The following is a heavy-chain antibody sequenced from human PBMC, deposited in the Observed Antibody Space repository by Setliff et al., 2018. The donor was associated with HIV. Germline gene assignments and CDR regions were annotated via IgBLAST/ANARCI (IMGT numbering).Heavy chain of an antibody. J-gene: IGHJ6*03. CDR2: INHSGST. Sequence: SETLSLTCAVYGGSFSGYYWSWIRQPPGKGLEWIGEINHSGSTNHNPSLKSRVTISVDTSKNQFSLKLSSVTAADTAVYYCARGITMISAGYYYYYMDVWGKGTTVTVSS. V-gene: IGHV4-34*01. CDR1: GGSFSGYY. D-gene: IGHD3-22*01. CDR3: ARGITMISAGYYYYYMDV.